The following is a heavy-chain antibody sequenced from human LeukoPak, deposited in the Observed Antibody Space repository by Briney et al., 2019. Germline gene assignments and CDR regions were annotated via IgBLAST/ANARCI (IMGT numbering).Heavy chain of an antibody. CDR3: ARVGYYSSGPFSYFDY. CDR1: GFTFSRYA. CDR2: ISYDGSNE. J-gene: IGHJ4*02. D-gene: IGHD3-10*01. V-gene: IGHV3-30-3*01. Sequence: PGRSLRLSCAASGFTFSRYAMHWVRQAPGKGLEWVAVISYDGSNEYYAESVKGRFTISRDSSENTLYLEMNSLRVEDTAVYYCARVGYYSSGPFSYFDYWGQGTLVTVS.